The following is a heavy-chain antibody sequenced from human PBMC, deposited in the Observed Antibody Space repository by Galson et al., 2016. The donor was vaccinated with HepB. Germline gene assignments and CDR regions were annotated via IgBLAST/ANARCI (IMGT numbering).Heavy chain of an antibody. V-gene: IGHV1-69*13. J-gene: IGHJ4*02. CDR3: ARTTTTYFYGSRTYGHLDY. CDR2: IIPVFRTP. D-gene: IGHD3-10*01. Sequence: SVKVSCKASGGTFSSYAIRWVRQAPGQGLEWMGGIIPVFRTPNYAQKFQGRVTVTADESTSTAYMELSSLRSDDTAVYYCARTTTTYFYGSRTYGHLDYWGQGTLVTVSS. CDR1: GGTFSSYA.